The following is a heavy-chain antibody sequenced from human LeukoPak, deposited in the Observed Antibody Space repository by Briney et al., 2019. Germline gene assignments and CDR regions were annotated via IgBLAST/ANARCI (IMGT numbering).Heavy chain of an antibody. CDR3: ATTLLRYFDCPSCGPDAFDI. Sequence: GESLKISCKGSGYNFPSYWIGWVRQMPGKGLEWMGIIDPDDSDTRYSPSLQGQVTISADKSISTAYLQWSSLKASDTAIYYCATTLLRYFDCPSCGPDAFDIWGQGTMVTVSS. D-gene: IGHD3-9*01. J-gene: IGHJ3*02. CDR2: IDPDDSDT. V-gene: IGHV5-51*01. CDR1: GYNFPSYW.